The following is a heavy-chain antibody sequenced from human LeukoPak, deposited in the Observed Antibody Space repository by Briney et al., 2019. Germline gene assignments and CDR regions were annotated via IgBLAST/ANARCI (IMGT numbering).Heavy chain of an antibody. CDR1: GYTFTSYA. Sequence: ASVKVSCKASGYTFTSYAMHWVRQAPGQRLEWMGWISTYNGNTNYAQRLQGRVTMTTDTSTSTAYMELRSLRSDDTAMYYCARHYYGAGSYYLGYWGQGTLVTVSS. CDR3: ARHYYGAGSYYLGY. J-gene: IGHJ4*02. D-gene: IGHD3-10*01. CDR2: ISTYNGNT. V-gene: IGHV1-18*01.